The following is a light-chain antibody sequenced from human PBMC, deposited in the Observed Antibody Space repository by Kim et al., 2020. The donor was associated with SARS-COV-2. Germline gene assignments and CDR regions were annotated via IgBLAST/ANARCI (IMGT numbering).Light chain of an antibody. CDR2: EVT. CDR3: NSYTSMSTLV. Sequence: QSALTQPASVSGSPGQSISISCTGTRSDVGDYNYVSWYQQHPGKAPKLIIYEVTSRPSGVSNRFSGSKSGNTASLTISGLQAEDEADYYCNSYTSMSTLVFGGGTQLTVL. CDR1: RSDVGDYNY. V-gene: IGLV2-14*01. J-gene: IGLJ3*02.